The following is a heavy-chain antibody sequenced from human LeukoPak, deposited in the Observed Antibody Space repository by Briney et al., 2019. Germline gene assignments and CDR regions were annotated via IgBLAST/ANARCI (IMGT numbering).Heavy chain of an antibody. CDR1: GGSISSGSYY. Sequence: SQTLSLTCTVSGGSISSGSYYWSCIRQPAGKGLEWIGRIYTSGSTNYNPSLKSRVTISVDTSKNQFSLKLSSVTAADTAVYYCARNSGYDLNWFDPWGQGTLVTVSS. CDR3: ARNSGYDLNWFDP. J-gene: IGHJ5*02. D-gene: IGHD5-12*01. CDR2: IYTSGST. V-gene: IGHV4-61*02.